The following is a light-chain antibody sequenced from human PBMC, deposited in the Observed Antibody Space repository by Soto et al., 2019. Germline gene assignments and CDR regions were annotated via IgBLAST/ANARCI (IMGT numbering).Light chain of an antibody. Sequence: QLVLTQSPSASASLGASVKLTCTLSSGHSSYAIAWHQQQPEKGPRYLMKLNSDGSHSKGDGIPDRFSGSSSGAERYLTISRIQSEDEADYYCQTWVTGIYVFGTGTKLTVL. CDR1: SGHSSYA. V-gene: IGLV4-69*01. CDR3: QTWVTGIYV. CDR2: LNSDGSH. J-gene: IGLJ1*01.